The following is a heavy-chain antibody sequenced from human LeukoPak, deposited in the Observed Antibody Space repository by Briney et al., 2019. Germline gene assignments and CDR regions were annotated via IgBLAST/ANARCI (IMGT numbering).Heavy chain of an antibody. J-gene: IGHJ5*02. V-gene: IGHV3-23*01. CDR1: GFTFSSYA. CDR2: ISGSGGST. CDR3: AKPLRQYWFDP. Sequence: GSLRLSCAASGFTFSSYAMSWVRQAPGKGLERVSAISGSGGSTYYADSVKGQFTISRDNSKNTLYLQMNSLRAEDTAVYYCAKPLRQYWFDPWGQGTLVTVSS.